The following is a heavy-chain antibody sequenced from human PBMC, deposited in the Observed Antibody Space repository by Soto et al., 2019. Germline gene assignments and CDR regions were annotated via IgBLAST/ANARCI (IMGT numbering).Heavy chain of an antibody. Sequence: SVKVSCKASGGTFSSYAISWVRQAPGQGLEWMGGIIPIFGTANYAQKFQGRVTITADESTSTAYMELSSLRSDDTAVYYCARGGVVVPAAHLDYYYYYYMDVWGKGTTVTVSS. J-gene: IGHJ6*03. CDR3: ARGGVVVPAAHLDYYYYYYMDV. D-gene: IGHD2-2*01. CDR1: GGTFSSYA. CDR2: IIPIFGTA. V-gene: IGHV1-69*13.